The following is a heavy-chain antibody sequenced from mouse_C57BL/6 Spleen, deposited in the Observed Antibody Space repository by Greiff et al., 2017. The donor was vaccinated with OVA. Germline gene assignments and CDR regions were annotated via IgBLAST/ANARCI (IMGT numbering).Heavy chain of an antibody. V-gene: IGHV1-53*01. J-gene: IGHJ4*01. D-gene: IGHD1-1*01. CDR2: INPSNGGT. Sequence: QVQLQQPGTELVKPGASVKLSCKASGYTFTSYWMHWVKQRPGQGLEWIGNINPSNGGTNYNEKFKSKATLTVDKSSSTAYMQLSSLTSEDSAVYDCARWATVVGAMDYWGQGTSVTVSS. CDR1: GYTFTSYW. CDR3: ARWATVVGAMDY.